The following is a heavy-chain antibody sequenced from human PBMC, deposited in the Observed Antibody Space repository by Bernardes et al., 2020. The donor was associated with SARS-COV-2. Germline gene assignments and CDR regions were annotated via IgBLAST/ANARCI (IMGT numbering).Heavy chain of an antibody. CDR2: ISINGDLT. J-gene: IGHJ4*02. CDR1: GLTFSNYV. Sequence: GGSLRLSCSVSGLTFSNYVMHWVRQAPGKGLEYVSAISINGDLTFYVDSVKGRFIISRDDSKNMLYLQMSSLRVEDTAIYFCVKGSVAVAGVDYWGQGTLVTVSS. CDR3: VKGSVAVAGVDY. V-gene: IGHV3-64D*06. D-gene: IGHD6-19*01.